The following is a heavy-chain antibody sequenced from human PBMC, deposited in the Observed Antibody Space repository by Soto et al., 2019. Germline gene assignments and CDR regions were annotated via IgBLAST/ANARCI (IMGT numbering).Heavy chain of an antibody. D-gene: IGHD6-13*01. V-gene: IGHV4-59*08. CDR1: GGSISSYY. Sequence: SETLSLTCTVSGGSISSYYWSWIRQPPGKGLEWIGYIYYSGSTNYNPSLKSRVTISLDTSKNQFSLKLSSVTAADTAVYYCARHKYSSSFPFDYWGQGTLVTVSS. CDR3: ARHKYSSSFPFDY. CDR2: IYYSGST. J-gene: IGHJ4*02.